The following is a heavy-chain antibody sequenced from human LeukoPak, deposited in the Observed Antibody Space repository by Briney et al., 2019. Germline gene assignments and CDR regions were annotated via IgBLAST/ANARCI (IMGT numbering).Heavy chain of an antibody. CDR2: ISGSGGST. J-gene: IGHJ4*02. V-gene: IGHV3-23*01. CDR3: AKANYYDSSGYDY. CDR1: GFTFSSYA. Sequence: GGSLRLSCVASGFTFSSYAMSWVRQAPGKGLEWVSAISGSGGSTYYADSVKGRFTISRDNSKNTLYLQMNSLRAEDTAVYYCAKANYYDSSGYDYWGQGTLVTVSS. D-gene: IGHD3-22*01.